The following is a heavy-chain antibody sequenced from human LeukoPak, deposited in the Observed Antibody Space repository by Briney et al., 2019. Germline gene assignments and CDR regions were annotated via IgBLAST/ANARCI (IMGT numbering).Heavy chain of an antibody. Sequence: PGGSLRLSCAASGFTSSSYWMYWVRQAPGKGLEWVANIKQDGSEKYYVDSVKGRFTISRDNAKNSLYLQMNSLRVEDTAVYYCARGVGDYGTFDYWAQGTLVTVSS. CDR1: GFTSSSYW. V-gene: IGHV3-7*01. CDR3: ARGVGDYGTFDY. CDR2: IKQDGSEK. J-gene: IGHJ4*02. D-gene: IGHD4-17*01.